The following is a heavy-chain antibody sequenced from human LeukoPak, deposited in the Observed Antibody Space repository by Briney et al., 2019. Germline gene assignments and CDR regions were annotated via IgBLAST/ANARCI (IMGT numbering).Heavy chain of an antibody. CDR2: ISYDGTNK. CDR1: GFTFSSYI. J-gene: IGHJ6*03. D-gene: IGHD6-6*01. V-gene: IGHV3-30*04. Sequence: GGSLRLSCAASGFTFSSYIMHWVRQAPGKGLEWVAVISYDGTNKYYADSVKGRFTISRDNSKNTLYLQMNSLRAEDTAVYYCARDSRIAARMHYYYYYMDVWGKGTTVTVSS. CDR3: ARDSRIAARMHYYYYYMDV.